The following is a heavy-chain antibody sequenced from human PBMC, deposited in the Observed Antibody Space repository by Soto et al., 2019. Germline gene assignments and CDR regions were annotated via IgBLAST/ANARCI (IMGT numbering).Heavy chain of an antibody. Sequence: QVQLVESGGGVVQPGRSLRLSCAASGFTFSSYGMHWVRQAPGKGLEWVAVISYDGSNKYYADSVKGRFTISRDNSKNTLYLQMNSLRAEDTAVHYCAKEAALGYYYMDVWGKGTTVTVSS. CDR1: GFTFSSYG. CDR2: ISYDGSNK. D-gene: IGHD6-6*01. J-gene: IGHJ6*03. V-gene: IGHV3-30*18. CDR3: AKEAALGYYYMDV.